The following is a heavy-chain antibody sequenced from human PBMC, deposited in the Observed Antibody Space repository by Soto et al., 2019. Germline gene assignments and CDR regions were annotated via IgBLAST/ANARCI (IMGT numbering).Heavy chain of an antibody. J-gene: IGHJ4*02. D-gene: IGHD1-26*01. CDR1: GFTFSNCW. CDR3: AKMSGSYYLGYFDY. CDR2: INRDGNEI. Sequence: GGSLRLSCGSPGFTFSNCWMSWVRQAPGKGLEWVANINRDGNEIYYVDSVKGRFTISRDNAKNSLYLQMNSLRAEDTAVYYCAKMSGSYYLGYFDYWGQGTRVTVAP. V-gene: IGHV3-7*03.